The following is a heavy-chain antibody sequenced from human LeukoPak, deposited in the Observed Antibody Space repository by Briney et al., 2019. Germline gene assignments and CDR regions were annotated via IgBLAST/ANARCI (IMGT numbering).Heavy chain of an antibody. Sequence: ASVKVSCKASGYTFTGYYMHWVRQAPGQGLEWMGWINPNSGGTNYAQKFQGRVTMTRDTSISTAYMELSRLGSDDTAVYYCARDIPVYCSGGSCYGGNWFDPWGQGTLVTVSS. CDR3: ARDIPVYCSGGSCYGGNWFDP. V-gene: IGHV1-2*02. J-gene: IGHJ5*02. CDR1: GYTFTGYY. CDR2: INPNSGGT. D-gene: IGHD2-15*01.